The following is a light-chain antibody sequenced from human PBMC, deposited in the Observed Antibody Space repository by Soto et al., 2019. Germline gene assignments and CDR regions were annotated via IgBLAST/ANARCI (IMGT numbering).Light chain of an antibody. Sequence: QSALTQPASVSGSPGQSITISCTGTNSDIGGYNYVSWYQQHTGKAPKLVIYAVSNRPSGVSNRFSGSKSGNTASLTISGLQAEDEADYYCNSYTSITTLGVFGGGTKLTVL. CDR3: NSYTSITTLGV. V-gene: IGLV2-14*01. CDR2: AVS. CDR1: NSDIGGYNY. J-gene: IGLJ3*02.